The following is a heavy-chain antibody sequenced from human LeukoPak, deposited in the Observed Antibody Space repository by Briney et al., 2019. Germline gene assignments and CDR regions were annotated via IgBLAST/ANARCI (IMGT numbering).Heavy chain of an antibody. V-gene: IGHV3-30-3*01. Sequence: GGSLRLSCAASGFTFSSYAVHWVRQVPGKGLEWVAVISYDGSNKYYADSVKGRFTISRDNSKNTLYLQMNSLRAEDTAVYYCARGDGYSYGLDYWGQGTLVTVSS. D-gene: IGHD5-18*01. CDR2: ISYDGSNK. CDR3: ARGDGYSYGLDY. J-gene: IGHJ4*02. CDR1: GFTFSSYA.